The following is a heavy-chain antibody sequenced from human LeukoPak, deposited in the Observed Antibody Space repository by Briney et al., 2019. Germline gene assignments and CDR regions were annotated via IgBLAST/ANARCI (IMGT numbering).Heavy chain of an antibody. D-gene: IGHD5-12*01. V-gene: IGHV3-43D*04. CDR2: ISWDGGST. Sequence: GGSLRLSCAASGFTFDDYAMHWVRQAPGKGLEWVSLISWDGGSTYYADSVKGRFTISRDNSRNSLYLQMNSLRAEDTASYYCAKDIGYSGYVGYYYYMDVWGKGTTVTVSS. CDR1: GFTFDDYA. CDR3: AKDIGYSGYVGYYYYMDV. J-gene: IGHJ6*03.